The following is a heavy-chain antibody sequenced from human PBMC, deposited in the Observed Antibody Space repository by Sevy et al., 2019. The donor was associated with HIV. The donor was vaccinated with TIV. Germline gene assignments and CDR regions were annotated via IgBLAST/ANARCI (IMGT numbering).Heavy chain of an antibody. Sequence: GGSLRLSCAASGFTFSTYAMNWVRQAPGKGLEWVSAIGGSDGGKYYGDSVKGRFTISRENSRNMLYLLMKSLRADDTVIDYCAKDIIYVVGEAFDIWGQGTMVTVSS. CDR3: AKDIIYVVGEAFDI. D-gene: IGHD2-21*01. V-gene: IGHV3-23*02. J-gene: IGHJ3*02. CDR2: IGGSDGGK. CDR1: GFTFSTYA.